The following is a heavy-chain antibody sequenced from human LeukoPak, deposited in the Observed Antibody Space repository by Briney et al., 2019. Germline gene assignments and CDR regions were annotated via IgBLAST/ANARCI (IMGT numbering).Heavy chain of an antibody. V-gene: IGHV4-59*01. J-gene: IGHJ4*02. Sequence: SETLSLTCTVSGGSISSYYWSWIRQPPGKGLEWIGYIYYSGSTNYNPSLKSRVTISVDTSKNHFSLKLSSVTAADTAVYYCARHSRQGYSYGYSPGSLDYWGQGTLVTVSS. CDR2: IYYSGST. CDR3: ARHSRQGYSYGYSPGSLDY. D-gene: IGHD5-18*01. CDR1: GGSISSYY.